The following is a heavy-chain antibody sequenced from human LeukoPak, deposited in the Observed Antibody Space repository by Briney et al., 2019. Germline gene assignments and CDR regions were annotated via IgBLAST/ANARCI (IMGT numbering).Heavy chain of an antibody. CDR3: TTGGPYYDFWSGYYTVQNYYYYMDV. D-gene: IGHD3-3*01. Sequence: GGTLRLSCAASGFTFSNYDMTWVPQAPGEGLEWVSAISGSGGSTYYADSVKGRFTISRDNSKNTLYLQMNSLKTEDTAVYYCTTGGPYYDFWSGYYTVQNYYYYMDVWGKGTTVTVSS. CDR1: GFTFSNYD. V-gene: IGHV3-23*01. CDR2: ISGSGGST. J-gene: IGHJ6*03.